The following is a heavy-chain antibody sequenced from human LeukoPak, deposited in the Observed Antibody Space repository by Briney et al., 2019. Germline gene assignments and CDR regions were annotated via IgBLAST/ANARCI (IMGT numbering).Heavy chain of an antibody. CDR3: ASLSV. D-gene: IGHD5/OR15-5a*01. V-gene: IGHV4-59*01. CDR2: IYYSGST. CDR1: GGSISNYY. J-gene: IGHJ4*02. Sequence: PSETLSLTCTVSGGSISNYYCSWLRQPPGKGLEWIGYIYYSGSTNYNPSLKSRVTISVDTSKNQFSLKLSSVTAADTAVYYCASLSVWGQGTLVTVSS.